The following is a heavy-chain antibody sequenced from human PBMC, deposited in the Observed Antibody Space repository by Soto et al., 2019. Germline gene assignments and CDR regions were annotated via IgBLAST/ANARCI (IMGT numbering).Heavy chain of an antibody. CDR3: ARGGTYHGFDI. Sequence: ASVKVSCKASGYTFTGYYIHWVRQAPGQGLEWMGWIIPHSGGTKFAQKFQGRVTMTRDTSISTAYMELSRPSYDDTAMYYCARGGTYHGFDIWGQGTMVTVSS. D-gene: IGHD1-26*01. CDR2: IIPHSGGT. CDR1: GYTFTGYY. V-gene: IGHV1-2*02. J-gene: IGHJ3*02.